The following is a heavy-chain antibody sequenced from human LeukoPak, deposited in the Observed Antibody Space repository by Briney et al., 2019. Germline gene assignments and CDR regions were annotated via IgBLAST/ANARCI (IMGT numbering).Heavy chain of an antibody. CDR1: GYTFTSYT. CDR2: ISAYNGNT. J-gene: IGHJ4*02. Sequence: ASVKVSCKASGYTFTSYTISWVRQAPGQGLEWMGWISAYNGNTNYAQKLQGRVTMTTDTSTSTAYMELRSLRSDDTAVYYCARDPANDFWSGEQPDFDYWGQGTLVTVSS. V-gene: IGHV1-18*01. D-gene: IGHD3-3*01. CDR3: ARDPANDFWSGEQPDFDY.